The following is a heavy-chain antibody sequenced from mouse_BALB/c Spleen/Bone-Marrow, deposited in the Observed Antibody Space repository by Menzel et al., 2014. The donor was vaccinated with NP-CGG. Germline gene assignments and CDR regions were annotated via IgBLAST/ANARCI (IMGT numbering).Heavy chain of an antibody. Sequence: QVQLQQSGPGLVAPSQSLSITCTVSGFSLTSYGVNWVRQPPKKGLEWLGVIWGDGSTNYHSALISRLSISKGNSKSQIFLKLNSLQTDDTATYYCAKGGYADGFAYWGQGILVTVSA. D-gene: IGHD2-14*01. CDR1: GFSLTSYG. CDR2: IWGDGST. V-gene: IGHV2-3*01. CDR3: AKGGYADGFAY. J-gene: IGHJ3*01.